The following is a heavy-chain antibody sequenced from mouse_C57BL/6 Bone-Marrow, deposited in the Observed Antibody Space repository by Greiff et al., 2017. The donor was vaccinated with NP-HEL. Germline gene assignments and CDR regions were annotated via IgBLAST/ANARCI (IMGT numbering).Heavy chain of an antibody. CDR3: ARAHYGSSYDWYFDV. CDR1: GYTFTSYW. V-gene: IGHV1-55*01. J-gene: IGHJ1*03. CDR2: IYPGSGST. D-gene: IGHD1-1*01. Sequence: QVQLQQPGAELVKPGASVKMSCKASGYTFTSYWITWVKQRPGQGLAWIGDIYPGSGSTNYNEKFKSKATLTVDPSSSTAYMQLSSLTSEDSAVYYCARAHYGSSYDWYFDVWGTGTTVTVSS.